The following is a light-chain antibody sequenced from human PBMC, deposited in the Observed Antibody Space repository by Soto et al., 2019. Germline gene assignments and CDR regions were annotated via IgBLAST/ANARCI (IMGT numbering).Light chain of an antibody. CDR2: EVN. V-gene: IGLV2-8*01. J-gene: IGLJ1*01. Sequence: CVRTQAAYASGAAGGAGSISYNGTSSDVGGYNYVSWYQQHPGKAPKLMIYEVNKRPSGVPDRFSGSKSGNTASLTVSGLQAEDEADYYCSSYAGSNIFYVFGTGTKVTVL. CDR3: SSYAGSNIFYV. CDR1: SSDVGGYNY.